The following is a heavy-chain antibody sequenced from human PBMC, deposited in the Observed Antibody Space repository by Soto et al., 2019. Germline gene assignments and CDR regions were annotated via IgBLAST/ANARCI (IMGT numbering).Heavy chain of an antibody. V-gene: IGHV3-30*18. CDR3: AKDHGGSGYILGY. D-gene: IGHD3-22*01. J-gene: IGHJ4*02. CDR2: ISYDGSNK. Sequence: PGGSLRLSCAASGFTFSSYGLHWVRQAPGKGLEWVAVISYDGSNKYYADSVKGRFTISRDNSKNTLYLQMNSLRAEDTAVYYCAKDHGGSGYILGYWGQGTLVTVSS. CDR1: GFTFSSYG.